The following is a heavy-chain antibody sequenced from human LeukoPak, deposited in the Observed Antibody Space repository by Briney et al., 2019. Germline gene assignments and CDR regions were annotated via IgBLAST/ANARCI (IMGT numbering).Heavy chain of an antibody. D-gene: IGHD2-2*01. Sequence: SETLSLTCTVSGVSISSYYWIWIRQPAGKGLEWIGRIYTSGSTNYNPSLKSRVTISVDTSKNQFSLKLSSVTAADTAVYYCTASRYCSSTSCHPLDYYYYYMDVWGKGTTVTVSS. J-gene: IGHJ6*03. CDR2: IYTSGST. CDR1: GVSISSYY. V-gene: IGHV4-4*07. CDR3: TASRYCSSTSCHPLDYYYYYMDV.